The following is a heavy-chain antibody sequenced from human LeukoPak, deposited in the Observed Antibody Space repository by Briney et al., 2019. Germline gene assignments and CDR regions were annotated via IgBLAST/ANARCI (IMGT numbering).Heavy chain of an antibody. CDR2: INPNSGGT. D-gene: IGHD3-3*02. CDR3: ARGFCIFGVVISNRHDY. Sequence: ASVKVSCKASGYTFTGYYMHWVRPAPGQGLEWMGWINPNSGGTNYAQKFQGRVTMTRDTSISTAYMELSRLRSDDTAVYYCARGFCIFGVVISNRHDYWGQGTLVTVSS. V-gene: IGHV1-2*02. J-gene: IGHJ4*02. CDR1: GYTFTGYY.